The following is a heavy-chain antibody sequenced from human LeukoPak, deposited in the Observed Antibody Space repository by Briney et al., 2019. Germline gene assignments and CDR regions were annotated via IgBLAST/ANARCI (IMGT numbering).Heavy chain of an antibody. CDR1: GYAFIGYY. Sequence: ASVTVSCKASGYAFIGYYMHWVRQAPGQGLEWMGWINPSNGGTNYAQNFQGRVTMTRDTSISTAYMELSSLTSDDTAVYYCARGPTYYDSSGYRLEYWGQGTLVTVSS. CDR3: ARGPTYYDSSGYRLEY. CDR2: INPSNGGT. J-gene: IGHJ4*02. D-gene: IGHD3-22*01. V-gene: IGHV1-2*02.